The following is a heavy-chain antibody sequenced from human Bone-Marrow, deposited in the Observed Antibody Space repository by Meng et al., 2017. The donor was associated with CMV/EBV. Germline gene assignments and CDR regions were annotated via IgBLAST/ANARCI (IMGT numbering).Heavy chain of an antibody. CDR2: IYSGGSAT. CDR1: GFAFSTDA. D-gene: IGHD1-26*01. Sequence: GGSLRLSCAASGFAFSTDAMTWVRQAPGKGLEWVSVIYSGGSATSHADSVKGRFNISRDNSKNMVYLHMNSLRADDTARYYCARLGSYTYYYYGMDVWGQGTTVTVSS. V-gene: IGHV3-23*03. CDR3: ARLGSYTYYYYGMDV. J-gene: IGHJ6*02.